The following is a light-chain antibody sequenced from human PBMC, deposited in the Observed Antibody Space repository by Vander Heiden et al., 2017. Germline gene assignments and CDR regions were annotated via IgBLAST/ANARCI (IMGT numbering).Light chain of an antibody. CDR1: SRDVGGYND. CDR3: SSYTSSSTLGVV. J-gene: IGLJ2*01. Sequence: SALTPPASVSGSPGQPITLPCTGPSRDVGGYNDVSWYQQHPGKAPKLMIYDVSNRPSGVSNRFSGSKSGNTASRTISGLQAEDEADYYCSSYTSSSTLGVVFGGGTKLTVL. CDR2: DVS. V-gene: IGLV2-14*01.